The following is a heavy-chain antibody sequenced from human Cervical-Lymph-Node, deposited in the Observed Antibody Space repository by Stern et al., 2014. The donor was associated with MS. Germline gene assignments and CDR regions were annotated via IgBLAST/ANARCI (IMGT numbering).Heavy chain of an antibody. CDR3: ARERSIHYPAFAP. CDR1: GGSFKSYA. Sequence: VQLVESGAEVKKPGSSGRVSCKASGGSFKSYAFNWLRQAPGQVLEWMGDIVPMFAKANYAQKFQGRVTVTADEATNTVYMELSFLTSEDTAVYYCARERSIHYPAFAPWGQGTLVTVSS. D-gene: IGHD3-10*01. CDR2: IVPMFAKA. J-gene: IGHJ5*02. V-gene: IGHV1-69*01.